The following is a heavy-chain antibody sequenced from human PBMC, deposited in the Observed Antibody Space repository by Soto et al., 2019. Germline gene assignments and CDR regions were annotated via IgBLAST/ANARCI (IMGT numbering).Heavy chain of an antibody. D-gene: IGHD3-22*01. J-gene: IGHJ5*02. CDR2: NIPIFGTA. V-gene: IGHV1-69*06. CDR3: ARAKQYYYDSSGYFNWFDP. Sequence: SVKVSCKASGGTFSSYAISWVRQAPGQGLEWMGGNIPIFGTANYAQKFQGRVTITADKSTSTAYMELSSLRSEDTAVYYCARAKQYYYDSSGYFNWFDPWGQGTLVTVSS. CDR1: GGTFSSYA.